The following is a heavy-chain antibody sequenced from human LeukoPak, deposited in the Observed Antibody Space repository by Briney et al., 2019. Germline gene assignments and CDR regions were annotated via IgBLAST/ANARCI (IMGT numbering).Heavy chain of an antibody. CDR3: ARERRPSLRAFDI. D-gene: IGHD6-6*01. CDR2: IWYDGSNK. V-gene: IGHV3-33*01. Sequence: GGSLRLSCAASGFTFSSYGMHWVRQAPGKGLEWVAVIWYDGSNKYYADSVKGRFTISRDNSKNTLYLQMNSLRAEDTAVYYCARERRPSLRAFDIWGQGTMVTVSS. CDR1: GFTFSSYG. J-gene: IGHJ3*02.